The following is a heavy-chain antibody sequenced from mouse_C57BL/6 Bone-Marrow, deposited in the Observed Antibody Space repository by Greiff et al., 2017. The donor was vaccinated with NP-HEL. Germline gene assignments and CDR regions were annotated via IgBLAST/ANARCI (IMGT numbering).Heavy chain of an antibody. Sequence: VQLQQSGAELARPGASVKMSCKASGYTFTSNTLHWVKQRPGQGLEWIGYINPSSGYTKYNQKFKDKATLTADKSSSTAYMQLSSLTSEDSAVYYCARKSRSYLYAMDYGGQGTSVTVTS. J-gene: IGHJ4*01. D-gene: IGHD1-1*01. CDR3: ARKSRSYLYAMDY. CDR1: GYTFTSNT. V-gene: IGHV1-4*01. CDR2: INPSSGYT.